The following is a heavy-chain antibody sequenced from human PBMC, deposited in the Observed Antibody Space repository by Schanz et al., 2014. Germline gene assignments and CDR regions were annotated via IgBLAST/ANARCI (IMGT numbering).Heavy chain of an antibody. CDR1: GYTFTAYF. V-gene: IGHV1-2*05. CDR2: LNPNTGGT. CDR3: AREKGHGYSGLS. J-gene: IGHJ5*02. Sequence: QVLLVQSGAEVKQPGASVKVSCKASGYTFTAYFIHWVRQAPGQGLEWMGRLNPNTGGTNFAQKVQGRVTMTRDTSITTVYMDLSGLTSDDTDVYYCAREKGHGYSGLSWGQGTLLAVSS. D-gene: IGHD5-12*01.